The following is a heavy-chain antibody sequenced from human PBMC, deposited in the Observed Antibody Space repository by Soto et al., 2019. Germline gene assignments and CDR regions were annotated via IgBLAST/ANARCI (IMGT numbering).Heavy chain of an antibody. CDR3: ARGLMGYYYGMDA. CDR2: INPNSGGT. CDR1: VYTFACYY. J-gene: IGHJ6*02. Sequence: RXSVKVSCNASVYTFACYYMHWVRQAPGQGLEWMGWINPNSGGTNYAQKFQGRVTMTRDTSISTAYMELSRLRSDDTAVYYCARGLMGYYYGMDAWGQGTTATVSS. V-gene: IGHV1-2*02. D-gene: IGHD3-16*01.